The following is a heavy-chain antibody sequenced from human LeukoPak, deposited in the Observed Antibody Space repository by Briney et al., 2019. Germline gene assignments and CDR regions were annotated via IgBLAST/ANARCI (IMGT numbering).Heavy chain of an antibody. CDR2: ISRSGDLT. CDR1: GFTFSRYA. CDR3: ATHYDTGGYYYFDR. V-gene: IGHV3-23*01. Sequence: GSLKISCAASGFTFSRYAMSWVRQAPGKGLEWVSAISRSGDLTFYADSVRGRFTISRDNSKDTPFLQMNNLRAEDTAVYYCATHYDTGGYYYFDRWGRGTLVTVSS. D-gene: IGHD3-22*01. J-gene: IGHJ4*02.